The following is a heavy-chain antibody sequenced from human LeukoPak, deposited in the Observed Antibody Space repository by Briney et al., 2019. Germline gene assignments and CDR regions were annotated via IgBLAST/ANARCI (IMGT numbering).Heavy chain of an antibody. CDR2: IGGSGTTT. V-gene: IGHV3-23*01. D-gene: IGHD1-26*01. CDR3: AKRGYSKSWYSMDV. Sequence: GGSLRLSCAASGFTFSNYAMSWVRQAPGEGLEWVSVIGGSGTTTYYADSVKGRFTIFRDNSMNTVYLQMNSLRAEDTAVFYCAKRGYSKSWYSMDVWGQGTTVTVSS. CDR1: GFTFSNYA. J-gene: IGHJ6*02.